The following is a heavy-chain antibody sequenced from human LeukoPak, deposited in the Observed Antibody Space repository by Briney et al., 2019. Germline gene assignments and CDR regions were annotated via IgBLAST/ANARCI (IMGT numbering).Heavy chain of an antibody. V-gene: IGHV4-34*01. CDR1: GGSISGYY. CDR2: INHSGST. J-gene: IGHJ4*02. CDR3: ARVHYYFDY. Sequence: PSDTLSLTCAVCGGSISGYYWSWIRQPPGKGLEWIGEINHSGSTNYNPSLESRVAISVDTSKNPFSLKLSSVTAADTAVYYCARVHYYFDYWGQGTLVTDSS.